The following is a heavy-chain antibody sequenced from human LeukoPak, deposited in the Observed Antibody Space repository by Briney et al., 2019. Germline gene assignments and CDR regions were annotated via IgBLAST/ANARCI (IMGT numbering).Heavy chain of an antibody. V-gene: IGHV4-39*01. Sequence: SETLSLTCTVSGGSISSSSYYWGWIRQPPGTGLEWIGSIYYSGSTYYNPSLKSRVTISVDTSKNQFSLKLSSVTAADTAVYYCARVLYDFWSGYYIDYWGQGTLVTVSS. CDR2: IYYSGST. D-gene: IGHD3-3*01. J-gene: IGHJ4*02. CDR1: GGSISSSSYY. CDR3: ARVLYDFWSGYYIDY.